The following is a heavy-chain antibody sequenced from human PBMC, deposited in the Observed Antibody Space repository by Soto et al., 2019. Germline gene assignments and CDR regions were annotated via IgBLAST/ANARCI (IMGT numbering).Heavy chain of an antibody. CDR3: ARQDEPMVRRGYHHGTDV. V-gene: IGHV4-39*01. D-gene: IGHD3-10*01. CDR2: IYYSGST. Sequence: QLQLQESGPGLVKPSETLSLTCSVSGGSIISSTHYWGWIRQPPGKGLEWIGSIYYSGSTYYNPSLKSRVTITLDTSNHYFSLWRISVTIADSAISYSARQDEPMVRRGYHHGTDVWGQGSTVTVS. CDR1: GGSIISSTHY. J-gene: IGHJ6*02.